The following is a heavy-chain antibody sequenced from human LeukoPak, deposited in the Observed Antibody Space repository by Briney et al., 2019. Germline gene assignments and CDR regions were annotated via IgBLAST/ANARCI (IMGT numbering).Heavy chain of an antibody. CDR2: FDPEDGET. D-gene: IGHD4-23*01. CDR3: ATLSTTVVSPGVY. V-gene: IGHV1-24*01. Sequence: ASVTVSCKVSGYTLTELSMHWVRQAPGKGPEWMGGFDPEDGETIYAQKFLGRVTMTEDTSTDTAYMDLNSLRSEDTAVYYCATLSTTVVSPGVYWGQGTLVTVSS. J-gene: IGHJ4*02. CDR1: GYTLTELS.